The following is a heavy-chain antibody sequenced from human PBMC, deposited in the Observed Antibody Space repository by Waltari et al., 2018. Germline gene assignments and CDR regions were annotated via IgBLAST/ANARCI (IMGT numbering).Heavy chain of an antibody. CDR3: ARAGRFLEWLPIYYYYGMDV. Sequence: EVQLVESGGGLVQPGGSLRLSCAASGFTFSSYEMNWVRQAPGKGLEWVSYISSSGSNIYYADSVKGRFTISRDNAKNSLYLQMNRLRAEDTAVYYCARAGRFLEWLPIYYYYGMDVWGQGTTVTVSS. J-gene: IGHJ6*02. V-gene: IGHV3-48*03. CDR2: ISSSGSNI. D-gene: IGHD3-3*01. CDR1: GFTFSSYE.